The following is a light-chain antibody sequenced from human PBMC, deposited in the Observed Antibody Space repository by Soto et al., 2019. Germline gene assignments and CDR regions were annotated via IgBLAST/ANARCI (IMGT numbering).Light chain of an antibody. J-gene: IGLJ3*02. CDR3: CSYAGSNSWV. CDR1: SGDVGNYDL. CDR2: EAT. Sequence: QSVLTQPASVSGSPGQSITISCTGTSGDVGNYDLVSWYQHHPGEAPKLMIYEATRRPSGVPNRFSGFKSGNTASLTISGLRADDEAYYYCCSYAGSNSWVFGGGTQLTVL. V-gene: IGLV2-23*01.